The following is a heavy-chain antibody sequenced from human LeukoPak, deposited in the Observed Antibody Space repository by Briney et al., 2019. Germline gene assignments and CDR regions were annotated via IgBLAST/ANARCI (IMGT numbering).Heavy chain of an antibody. D-gene: IGHD2-21*02. CDR2: MREDGREK. V-gene: IGHV3-7*01. Sequence: ETLSLTCAVYGGSFSGYYWSWVRQAPGKGLEWVANMREDGREKYYMDSVKGRFTISRDNAKNSLYLQMNSLRAEDTAVYYCARDRIQLAYCAGDCYSAFDIWGQGTMVTVSS. J-gene: IGHJ3*02. CDR3: ARDRIQLAYCAGDCYSAFDI. CDR1: GGSFSGYY.